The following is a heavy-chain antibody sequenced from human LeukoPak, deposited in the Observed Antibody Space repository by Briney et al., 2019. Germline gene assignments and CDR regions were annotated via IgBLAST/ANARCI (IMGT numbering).Heavy chain of an antibody. J-gene: IGHJ5*02. Sequence: ASVKVSCKASGGTFSSSAISWVRQAPGQGLEWMGGIIPIFGTANYAQKFQGRVTITADESTSTAYMELSSLRSEDTAVYYCARVAPLTYYYDSSGYYYRWFDPWGQGTLVTVSS. V-gene: IGHV1-69*13. CDR3: ARVAPLTYYYDSSGYYYRWFDP. CDR2: IIPIFGTA. D-gene: IGHD3-22*01. CDR1: GGTFSSSA.